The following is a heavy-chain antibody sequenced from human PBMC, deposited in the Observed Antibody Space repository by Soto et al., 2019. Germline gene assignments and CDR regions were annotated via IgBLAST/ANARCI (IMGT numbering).Heavy chain of an antibody. Sequence: SETLSLTCTVSGGSISSYYWSWIRQPPGKGLEWIGYIYYSGSTNYNPSLKSRVTISVDTSKNQFSLKLSSVTAADTAVYYCARGDSGYDSFYYYYYYGMDVWGQGTTVT. CDR3: ARGDSGYDSFYYYYYYGMDV. CDR1: GGSISSYY. V-gene: IGHV4-59*01. J-gene: IGHJ6*02. CDR2: IYYSGST. D-gene: IGHD5-12*01.